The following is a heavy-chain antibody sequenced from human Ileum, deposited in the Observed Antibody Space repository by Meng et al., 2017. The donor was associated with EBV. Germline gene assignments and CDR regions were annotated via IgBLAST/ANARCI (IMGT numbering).Heavy chain of an antibody. J-gene: IGHJ4*02. CDR1: GDPISSNNW. D-gene: IGHD4-17*01. V-gene: IGHV4-4*02. Sequence: QWRLQESGPGLVKPSGTLFLTCAVSGDPISSNNWWSWVRQPPGKGLEWIGEIYHSGSTNYNPSFKSRVTMSVDKSKNQISLNLSSVTAADTAVYYCASGRDYAWHSWGRGTLVTVSS. CDR3: ASGRDYAWHS. CDR2: IYHSGST.